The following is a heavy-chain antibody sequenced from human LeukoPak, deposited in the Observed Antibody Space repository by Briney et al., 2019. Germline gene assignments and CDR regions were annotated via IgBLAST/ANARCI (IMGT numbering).Heavy chain of an antibody. Sequence: PSETLSLTCAVYAGSFRGYYWSWIRQPPGKGLEWIGEIKFCASTNYNPFLKRRVTISVDTSKHQFTLKLSSAAAADTAVYSCAIGRYGAYERYFDYWGQGTLVTVSS. CDR3: AIGRYGAYERYFDY. J-gene: IGHJ4*02. CDR2: IKFCAST. D-gene: IGHD4-17*01. V-gene: IGHV4-34*01. CDR1: AGSFRGYY.